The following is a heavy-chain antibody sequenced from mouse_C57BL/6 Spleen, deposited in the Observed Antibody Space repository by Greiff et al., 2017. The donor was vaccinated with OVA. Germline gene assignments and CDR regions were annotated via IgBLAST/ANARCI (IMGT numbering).Heavy chain of an antibody. Sequence: VQLQQPGAELVMPGASVKLSCKASGYTFTSYWMHWVKQRPGQGLEWIGEIDPSDSYTNYNQKFKGKATLTVDKSSSTAYMQLSSLTSEDSAVYYCARNYGRDDWGQGTTLTVSS. CDR1: GYTFTSYW. J-gene: IGHJ2*01. CDR3: ARNYGRDD. V-gene: IGHV1-69*01. CDR2: IDPSDSYT. D-gene: IGHD1-1*01.